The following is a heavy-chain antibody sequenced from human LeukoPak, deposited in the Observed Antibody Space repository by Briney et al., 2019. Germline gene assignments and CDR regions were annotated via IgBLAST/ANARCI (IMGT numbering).Heavy chain of an antibody. CDR3: AREPIVVVPAAICHYYYGMDV. V-gene: IGHV3-23*01. CDR2: ISNSGGTT. D-gene: IGHD2-2*01. J-gene: IGHJ6*02. Sequence: GGSLRLSCAASGFTFSNYALNWVRQAPGKGLEWVSGISNSGGTTYYADSVKGRFTISRDNSKNTLYLQMNSLSTEDTAVYYCAREPIVVVPAAICHYYYGMDVWGQGTTVTVSS. CDR1: GFTFSNYA.